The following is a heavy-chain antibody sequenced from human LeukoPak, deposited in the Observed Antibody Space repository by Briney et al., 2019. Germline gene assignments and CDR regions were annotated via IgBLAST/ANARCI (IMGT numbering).Heavy chain of an antibody. CDR2: LSPNSGDT. V-gene: IGHV1-2*02. J-gene: IGHJ4*02. CDR3: ARATDISSWYLAY. D-gene: IGHD6-13*01. Sequence: GASVKVSCKASGYTFTGYYMHWVRQAPGQELEWMGWLSPNSGDTKFAQRFQGRVTMTRDTSISTAYMELSSLRSDDTAVYYCARATDISSWYLAYWGQGTLVTVPS. CDR1: GYTFTGYY.